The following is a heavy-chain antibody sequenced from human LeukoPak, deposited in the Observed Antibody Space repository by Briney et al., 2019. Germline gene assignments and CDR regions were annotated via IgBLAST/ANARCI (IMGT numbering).Heavy chain of an antibody. V-gene: IGHV4-30-4*01. CDR2: IYYSGST. J-gene: IGHJ4*02. CDR3: ARFGSGWHYFDY. D-gene: IGHD6-19*01. CDR1: GGSISSGDYY. Sequence: SETLSLTCTVSGGSISSGDYYWSWIRQPPGKGLEWIGYIYYSGSTYYNPSLKSRVTISVDTSKNQFSLKLSSVTAADTAVYYCARFGSGWHYFDYWGQGTPVTVSS.